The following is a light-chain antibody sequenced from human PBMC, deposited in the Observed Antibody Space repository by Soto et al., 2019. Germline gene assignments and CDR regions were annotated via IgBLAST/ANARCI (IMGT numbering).Light chain of an antibody. CDR1: VGL. V-gene: IGLV2-23*01. CDR3: CLYVGGRTYV. Sequence: QSALTQPASVSGSPGQSITISCTGTVGLVSWYQQHPGKVPNLIIYDDTKRPSGVSSRFSGSKSGNTASLTISGRQTEDEADYYCCLYVGGRTYVFGTGTKVTVL. J-gene: IGLJ1*01. CDR2: DDT.